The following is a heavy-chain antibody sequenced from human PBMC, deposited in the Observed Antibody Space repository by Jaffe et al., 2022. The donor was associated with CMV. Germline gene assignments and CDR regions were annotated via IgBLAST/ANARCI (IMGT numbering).Heavy chain of an antibody. V-gene: IGHV4-39*01. CDR3: ARLGYSSGWIKTLFDY. J-gene: IGHJ4*02. CDR2: IYYSGST. D-gene: IGHD6-19*01. CDR1: GGSISSSSYY. Sequence: QLQLQESGPGLVKPSETLSLTCTVSGGSISSSSYYWGWIRQPPGKGLEWIGSIYYSGSTYYNPSLKSRVTISVDTSKNQFSLKLSSVTAADTAVYYCARLGYSSGWIKTLFDYWGQGTLVTVSS.